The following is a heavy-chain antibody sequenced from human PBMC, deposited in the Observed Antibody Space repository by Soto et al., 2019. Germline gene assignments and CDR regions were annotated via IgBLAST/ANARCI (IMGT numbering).Heavy chain of an antibody. Sequence: EVQLVDSGGDLVQPGGSLRLSCAASGFTFSHYWMTWVRQAPGKGLEWVANINQDGSVKTYLDSMKGRVTISRDNAQDSVFLQMDRLRAEDTAVYYCGRDPGYGALDYWGQGTLVTVSA. CDR1: GFTFSHYW. D-gene: IGHD4-17*01. V-gene: IGHV3-7*01. J-gene: IGHJ4*02. CDR3: GRDPGYGALDY. CDR2: INQDGSVK.